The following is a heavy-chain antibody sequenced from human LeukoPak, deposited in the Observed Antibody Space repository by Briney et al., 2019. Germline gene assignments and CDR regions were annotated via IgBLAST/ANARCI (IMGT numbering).Heavy chain of an antibody. V-gene: IGHV4-34*01. D-gene: IGHD6-13*01. CDR2: INHSGST. J-gene: IGHJ4*02. CDR3: ARGTYAAARRFDY. CDR1: GFTFSSYA. Sequence: GSLRLSCAASGFTFSSYAMSWVRQPPGKGLEWIGEINHSGSTNYNPSLKSRVTISVDTSKNQFSLKLSSVTAADTAVYYCARGTYAAARRFDYWGQGTLVTVSS.